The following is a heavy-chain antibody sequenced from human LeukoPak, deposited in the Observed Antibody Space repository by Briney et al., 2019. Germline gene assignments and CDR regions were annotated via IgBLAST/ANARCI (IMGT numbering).Heavy chain of an antibody. CDR2: ISGSGGST. CDR3: AKDIREHDSSGYYPDDASDI. Sequence: GGSLRLSCAASGFAFSSYAMSWVRQAPGKGLEWVSAISGSGGSTYYVDSVKGRVTISRDNSKNTLYLQMSSLRAEDTAVYYCAKDIREHDSSGYYPDDASDIWGQGTMVTVSS. D-gene: IGHD3-22*01. V-gene: IGHV3-23*01. J-gene: IGHJ3*02. CDR1: GFAFSSYA.